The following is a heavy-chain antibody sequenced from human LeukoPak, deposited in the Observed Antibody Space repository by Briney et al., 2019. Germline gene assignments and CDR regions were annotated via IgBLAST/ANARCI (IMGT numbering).Heavy chain of an antibody. CDR2: ISYDGSNK. CDR1: GFTFSSYG. J-gene: IGHJ4*02. D-gene: IGHD6-6*01. V-gene: IGHV3-30*18. CDR3: AKDRGGPSSSSGLFDY. Sequence: GGSLRLSCAASGFTFSSYGMHWVRQAPGKGLEWVAVISYDGSNKYYADSVKGRFTISRDNSKNTLYLQMNSLRAEDTAVYYCAKDRGGPSSSSGLFDYWGQGTLVTVSS.